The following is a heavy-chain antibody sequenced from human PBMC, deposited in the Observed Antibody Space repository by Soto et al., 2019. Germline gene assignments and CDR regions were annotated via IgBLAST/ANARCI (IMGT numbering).Heavy chain of an antibody. D-gene: IGHD2-2*01. V-gene: IGHV4-34*01. CDR1: GGSFSGYY. Sequence: SETLSLTCAVYGGSFSGYYWSWIRQPPGKGLEWIGEINHSGSTNYNPSLKSRVTISVDTSKNQFSLKLSSVTAADTAVYYCARGNLKKDIVVVPAAMPYSFWFDPWGQGTLVTVSS. CDR3: ARGNLKKDIVVVPAAMPYSFWFDP. J-gene: IGHJ5*02. CDR2: INHSGST.